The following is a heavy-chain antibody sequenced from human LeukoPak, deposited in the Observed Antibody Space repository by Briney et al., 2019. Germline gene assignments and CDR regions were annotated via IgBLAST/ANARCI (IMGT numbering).Heavy chain of an antibody. D-gene: IGHD2-2*02. CDR3: AREAMRRWALPAAISGLQLRDGVEY. CDR1: GYTFTGYY. CDR2: ISPNSGGT. V-gene: IGHV1-2*02. J-gene: IGHJ4*02. Sequence: GASVKVSCKASGYTFTGYYMHWVRQAPGQGLEWMGWISPNSGGTNYAQKFQGRVTMTRDTSISTAYMELSRLRSDDTAVYYCAREAMRRWALPAAISGLQLRDGVEYWGQGTLVAVSS.